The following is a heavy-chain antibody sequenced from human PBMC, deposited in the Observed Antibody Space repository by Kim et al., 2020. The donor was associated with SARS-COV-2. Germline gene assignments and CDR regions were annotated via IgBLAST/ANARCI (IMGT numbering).Heavy chain of an antibody. J-gene: IGHJ6*02. D-gene: IGHD3-10*01. CDR1: GYSLTSYL. CDR2: IYPGDSDT. V-gene: IGHV5-51*01. CDR3: AKHTYYYGSGSYYTGGMDV. Sequence: GESLKISCKGSGYSLTSYLIGWVRQMPGKGLEWMGIIYPGDSDTRYSPSFQGQVTISADKSISTAYLQRSSLKASDTAMYYCAKHTYYYGSGSYYTGGMDVWGQGTADTVSS.